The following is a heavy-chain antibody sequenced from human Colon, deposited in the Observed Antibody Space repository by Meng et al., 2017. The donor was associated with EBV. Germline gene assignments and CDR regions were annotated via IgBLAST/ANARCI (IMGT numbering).Heavy chain of an antibody. CDR1: GDSVPSNSAA. CDR2: TYCRSKWSN. CDR3: AREVDYGGNSVSFDF. Sequence: GPGLVTPSPSLPLTRAISGDSVPSNSAAWNWIRQSPSGGLEWLGRTYCRSKWSNDYAVSVKSRLTISPDTSKNQFSLHLASVNPEDTGVYYCAREVDYGGNSVSFDFWGQGTLVTVSS. V-gene: IGHV6-1*01. J-gene: IGHJ4*02. D-gene: IGHD4-23*01.